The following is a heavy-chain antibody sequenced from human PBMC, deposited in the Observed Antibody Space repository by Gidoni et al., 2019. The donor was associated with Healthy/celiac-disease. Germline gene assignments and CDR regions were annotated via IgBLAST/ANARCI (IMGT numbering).Heavy chain of an antibody. CDR3: AREGKGYCSSTSCIRWFDP. V-gene: IGHV4-31*03. CDR2: IYYSGST. Sequence: QVQLQASVPGLVKPSQTLSLTCTVSGGSISSDGYYWSWIRQHPGKGLEWIGYIYYSGSTYYNPSLKSRVTISVDTSKNQFSLKLSSVTAADTAVYYCAREGKGYCSSTSCIRWFDPWGQGTLVTVSS. D-gene: IGHD2-2*01. J-gene: IGHJ5*02. CDR1: GGSISSDGYY.